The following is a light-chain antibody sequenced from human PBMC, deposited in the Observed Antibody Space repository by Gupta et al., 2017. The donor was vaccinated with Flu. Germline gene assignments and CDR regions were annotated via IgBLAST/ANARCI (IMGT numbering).Light chain of an antibody. J-gene: IGLJ1*01. Sequence: QSALTQPASVSGSPDQSITISCTGTSSDVGGYNYVSWYQQHTDKAPKLMIYEVRNRPSGVSNRFSGSKSGNTASLTISGLQAEDEGDYYCSSYTSSSPLVFGAGTKVTVL. CDR3: SSYTSSSPLV. CDR1: SSDVGGYNY. CDR2: EVR. V-gene: IGLV2-14*01.